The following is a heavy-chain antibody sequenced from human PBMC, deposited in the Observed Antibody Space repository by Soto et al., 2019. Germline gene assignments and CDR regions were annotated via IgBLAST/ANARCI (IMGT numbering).Heavy chain of an antibody. D-gene: IGHD3-10*01. J-gene: IGHJ6*02. Sequence: EVQLVESGGGLVQPGRSLRLSCAASGFTFDDYAMHWVRQAPGKGLEWVSGISWNSGSIGYADSVKGRFTISRDNAKNSLYLQMNSLRAEDTALYYCAKDAVMVRGVNGMDVWGQGTTVTVSS. CDR3: AKDAVMVRGVNGMDV. CDR1: GFTFDDYA. V-gene: IGHV3-9*01. CDR2: ISWNSGSI.